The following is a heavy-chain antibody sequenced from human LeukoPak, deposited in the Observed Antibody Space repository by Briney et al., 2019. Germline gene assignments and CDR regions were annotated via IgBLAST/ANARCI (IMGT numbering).Heavy chain of an antibody. J-gene: IGHJ4*02. Sequence: PVESLAVTCAVYGGSFRGECWSWFRQPPGKRLEWIGEINHSGSTNYNPSLKSRVTISVDTSKNNFPLKLSSVTAAATTLYYSASVQIQECRSTSWGPHYFEYWGQGT. CDR1: GGSFRGEC. CDR2: INHSGST. V-gene: IGHV4-34*01. CDR3: ASVQIQECRSTSWGPHYFEY. D-gene: IGHD2-2*01.